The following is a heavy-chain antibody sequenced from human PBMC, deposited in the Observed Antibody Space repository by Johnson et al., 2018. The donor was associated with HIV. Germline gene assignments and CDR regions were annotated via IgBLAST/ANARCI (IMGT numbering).Heavy chain of an antibody. V-gene: IGHV3-74*02. Sequence: VQLVESGGVVVQPGRSLGLSCAASGFTLSTYGMHWVRQAPGKGLEWVSRINSDGSSTTYADSVKGRFTISRDNAKNTLYLQMNSLRAEDTAVYYCTRATYSNSKADAVDIWGQGTMVTVSS. CDR2: INSDGSST. J-gene: IGHJ3*02. CDR3: TRATYSNSKADAVDI. D-gene: IGHD6-6*01. CDR1: GFTLSTYG.